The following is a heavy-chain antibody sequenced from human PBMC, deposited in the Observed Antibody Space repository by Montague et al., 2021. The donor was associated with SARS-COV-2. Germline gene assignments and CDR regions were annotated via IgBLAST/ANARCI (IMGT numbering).Heavy chain of an antibody. CDR3: ARHYSATLPAVY. Sequence: ETLSLTCTVSGGSISSFYWSWFRQPPGKGLEWIGYISDSGSTNYNPSLTSRVTMSVDTSKNQFSLKVNSVTAADTAVYYCARHYSATLPAVYWGQGTLVTVSS. V-gene: IGHV4-59*08. D-gene: IGHD2-15*01. CDR2: ISDSGST. CDR1: GGSISSFY. J-gene: IGHJ4*02.